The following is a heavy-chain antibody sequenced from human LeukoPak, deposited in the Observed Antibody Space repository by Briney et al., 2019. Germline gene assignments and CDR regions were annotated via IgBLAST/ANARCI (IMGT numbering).Heavy chain of an antibody. CDR1: GFTFKNYH. J-gene: IGHJ4*02. D-gene: IGHD6-19*01. V-gene: IGHV3-21*01. CDR2: ITDNGLSI. Sequence: GGSLRLSCAASGFTFKNYHMNWVRQVPGKGPEWVSSITDNGLSIYYADSVKGRFTISRGNAENSLYLQMDSLRAEDTAVYCCAREAVSGSSYFDYWGLGTLVTVSS. CDR3: AREAVSGSSYFDY.